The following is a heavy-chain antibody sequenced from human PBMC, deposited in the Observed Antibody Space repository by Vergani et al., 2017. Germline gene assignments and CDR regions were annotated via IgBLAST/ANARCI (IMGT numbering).Heavy chain of an antibody. CDR2: IYPGDSDT. CDR3: ARHLGGISGAYYYYGMYV. CDR1: GYSFTSYW. D-gene: IGHD2-15*01. J-gene: IGHJ6*02. Sequence: EVQLVQSGAEVKKPGESLKISCKGSGYSFTSYWIGWVRQMPGKGLEWMGIIYPGDSDTRYSPSFQGQVTISADKSISTAYLQWSSLKASDTAMYYCARHLGGISGAYYYYGMYVWGQGTTVTVSS. V-gene: IGHV5-51*01.